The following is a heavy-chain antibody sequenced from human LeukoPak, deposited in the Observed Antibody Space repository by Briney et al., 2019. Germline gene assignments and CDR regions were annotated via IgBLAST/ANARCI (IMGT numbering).Heavy chain of an antibody. D-gene: IGHD6-13*01. CDR1: GGSISSGSYY. Sequence: SETLSLTCTVSGGSISSGSYYWGWVRQPPGKGLEWIGSISYSGTTYYNLSLKRRVTLSVDTSKNQFSLKLSSVTAADTALYYCARHLRGGSIWFDYWGQGTLVTVSS. V-gene: IGHV4-39*01. CDR2: ISYSGTT. CDR3: ARHLRGGSIWFDY. J-gene: IGHJ4*02.